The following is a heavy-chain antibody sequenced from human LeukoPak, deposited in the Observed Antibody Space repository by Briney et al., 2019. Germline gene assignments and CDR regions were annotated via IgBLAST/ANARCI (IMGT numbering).Heavy chain of an antibody. J-gene: IGHJ4*02. CDR1: GFTFSDYY. Sequence: GGSPRLSCIASGFTFSDYYMNWIRQAPGKGLEWVSYMSGSGSTIYYADSVKGRFTISRDNAKNSLYLQMNSLRDEDTAVYYCARDVDDFWSGYVDYWGQGTLVTVSS. D-gene: IGHD3-3*01. CDR3: ARDVDDFWSGYVDY. V-gene: IGHV3-11*01. CDR2: MSGSGSTI.